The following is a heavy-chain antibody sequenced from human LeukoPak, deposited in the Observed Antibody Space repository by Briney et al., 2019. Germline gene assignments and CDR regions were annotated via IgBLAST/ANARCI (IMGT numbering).Heavy chain of an antibody. CDR3: ARVLDYYDSSGYRSGYYYYYMDV. D-gene: IGHD3-22*01. CDR2: ISRSSSYM. CDR1: GFTFSGYS. V-gene: IGHV3-21*01. J-gene: IGHJ6*03. Sequence: GGSLRLSCAASGFTFSGYSMNWVRQASGKGLEWVSFISRSSSYMYYADSVRGRFTITRDNAKNSLYLQMNSLRAEDTALYYCARVLDYYDSSGYRSGYYYYYMDVWGKGPTVTVSS.